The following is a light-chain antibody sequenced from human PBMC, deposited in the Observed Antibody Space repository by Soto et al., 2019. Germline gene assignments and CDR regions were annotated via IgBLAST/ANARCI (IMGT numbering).Light chain of an antibody. V-gene: IGKV3-20*01. CDR3: QQYDVSPQT. J-gene: IGKJ1*01. Sequence: EIVLTQSPGTLSLSPGEGATLSCRASRGLSDTNLAWYQQKPGQAPSLLLYDSSRRAPGVPHRFGGSGSGTDFTLTISSVEPADFAVYYCQQYDVSPQTFGRGSRVEMK. CDR1: RGLSDTN. CDR2: DSS.